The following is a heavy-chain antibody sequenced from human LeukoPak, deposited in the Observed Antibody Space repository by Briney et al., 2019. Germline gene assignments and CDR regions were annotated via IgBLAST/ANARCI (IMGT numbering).Heavy chain of an antibody. J-gene: IGHJ4*02. Sequence: SETLSLTCTVSGGSISSYYWSWIRQPPGKGLEWIGYIYTSGSTNYNPSLKSRVTISVDTSKNQFSLKLSSVTAADTAVYYCARGRDILRFLEWQFDYWGQGTLVTVSS. V-gene: IGHV4-4*09. D-gene: IGHD3-3*01. CDR1: GGSISSYY. CDR2: IYTSGST. CDR3: ARGRDILRFLEWQFDY.